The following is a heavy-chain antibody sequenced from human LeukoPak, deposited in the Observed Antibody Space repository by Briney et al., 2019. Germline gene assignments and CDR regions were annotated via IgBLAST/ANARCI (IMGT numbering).Heavy chain of an antibody. Sequence: GGSLRLSCVASGFTFSTFGMNWVRQAPEKGLEWVSYIGSGSSPIYYADSVKGRFIMSRDNAKNSLYLQMNSLRAEDAAVYYCARDDYVWGSYPLNWGQGTLVTVSS. D-gene: IGHD3-16*01. J-gene: IGHJ4*02. V-gene: IGHV3-48*01. CDR3: ARDDYVWGSYPLN. CDR1: GFTFSTFG. CDR2: IGSGSSPI.